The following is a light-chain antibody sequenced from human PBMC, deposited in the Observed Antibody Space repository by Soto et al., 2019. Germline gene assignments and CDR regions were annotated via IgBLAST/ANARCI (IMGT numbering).Light chain of an antibody. V-gene: IGKV1-39*01. J-gene: IGKJ1*01. CDR1: QSVRTY. CDR2: GVS. Sequence: DIQMMQSPSSLSASVGERVTITCRASQSVRTYVNWYQQKPGKAPNLLIYGVSTLHSGVPSRFSGAGSGTDFTLTISSLQPEDFASYYCQQSYSTPWTFGPGTKVEIK. CDR3: QQSYSTPWT.